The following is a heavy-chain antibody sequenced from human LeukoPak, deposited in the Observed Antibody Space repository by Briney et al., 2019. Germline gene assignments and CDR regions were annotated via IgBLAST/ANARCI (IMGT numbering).Heavy chain of an antibody. Sequence: GRSLRLSCAASGFTFSLYAIHWVRQAPGKGLEWVAVISYDGSNKYYADSVKGRFSISRDNSKTTVFLQMNSLRVEDTAVYYCAKWGAQSGSYRVVDCWGRGTLVTVS. CDR1: GFTFSLYA. CDR3: AKWGAQSGSYRVVDC. V-gene: IGHV3-30-3*02. J-gene: IGHJ4*02. D-gene: IGHD3-10*01. CDR2: ISYDGSNK.